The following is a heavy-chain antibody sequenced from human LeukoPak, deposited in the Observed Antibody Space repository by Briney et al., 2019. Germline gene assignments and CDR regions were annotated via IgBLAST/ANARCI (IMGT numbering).Heavy chain of an antibody. Sequence: GGSLRLSCAASGXTFSSYGVNWVRQAPGKGLEWVSYISSSGSTTYYADSVKGRVTISRDNAKSSLYLQVNSLRAEDTAVYYCARGTGCDYWGQGTLVTVSS. CDR3: ARGTGCDY. J-gene: IGHJ4*02. CDR2: ISSSGSTT. V-gene: IGHV3-48*03. D-gene: IGHD2-8*02. CDR1: GXTFSSYG.